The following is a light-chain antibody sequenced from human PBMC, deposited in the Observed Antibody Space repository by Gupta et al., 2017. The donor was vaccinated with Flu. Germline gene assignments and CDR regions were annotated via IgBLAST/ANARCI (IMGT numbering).Light chain of an antibody. CDR1: SSNIGAGYD. V-gene: IGLV1-40*01. CDR2: GNN. J-gene: IGLJ3*02. Sequence: QSVLTQPPSGSGAPGQRLTIPCTGSSSNIGAGYDVHWYQQLPGTAPKLLIYGNNNRPSGVPDRFSGSKSGTSASLAITGLQAEDEADYYCQSYDSSLSGSVFGGGTKLTVL. CDR3: QSYDSSLSGSV.